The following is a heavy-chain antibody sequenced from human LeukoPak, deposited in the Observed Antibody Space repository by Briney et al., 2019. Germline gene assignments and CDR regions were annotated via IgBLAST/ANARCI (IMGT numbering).Heavy chain of an antibody. V-gene: IGHV4-30-2*01. CDR3: AREIRARWGQLGKFDY. CDR1: GSSISSSRYY. CDR2: IYHSGST. Sequence: SETLSLTCTVSGSSISSSRYYWSWIRQPPGKGLEWIGYIYHSGSTYYNPSLKSRVTISVDRSKNQFSLKLSSVTAADTAVYYCAREIRARWGQLGKFDYWGQGTLVTVSS. D-gene: IGHD4-23*01. J-gene: IGHJ4*02.